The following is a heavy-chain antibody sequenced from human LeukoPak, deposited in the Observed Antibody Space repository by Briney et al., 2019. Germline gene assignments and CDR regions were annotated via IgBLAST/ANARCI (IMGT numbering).Heavy chain of an antibody. CDR3: AKGAVLRFLEWLDIAEYLQH. CDR2: ISYDGSNK. D-gene: IGHD3-3*01. J-gene: IGHJ1*01. V-gene: IGHV3-30*18. Sequence: GGSLRLSCAASGFTFSSYGMHWVRQVPGEGLGWVAVISYDGSNKYYADSVKGGFTISRDNSKNTLYLQMNRLRAEDTAVYYCAKGAVLRFLEWLDIAEYLQHWGQGTLVTVSS. CDR1: GFTFSSYG.